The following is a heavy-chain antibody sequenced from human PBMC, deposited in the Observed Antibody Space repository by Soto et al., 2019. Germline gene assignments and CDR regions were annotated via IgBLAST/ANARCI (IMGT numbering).Heavy chain of an antibody. V-gene: IGHV4-59*01. CDR3: ARLKRGYSYGSIIDF. D-gene: IGHD5-18*01. CDR1: GDSFRKYY. J-gene: IGHJ4*01. Sequence: SETLSLTCNVSGDSFRKYYWSWIRQPPGKGLEYIGYIFYSGSTNYNPSLKSRVDISVDTSRNQFALKLRSVTAADTATYYCARLKRGYSYGSIIDFWGRGTLVTVSS. CDR2: IFYSGST.